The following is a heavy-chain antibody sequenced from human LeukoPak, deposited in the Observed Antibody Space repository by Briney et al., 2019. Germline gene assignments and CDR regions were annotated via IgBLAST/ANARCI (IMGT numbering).Heavy chain of an antibody. CDR3: AREGYYYDSSGTFDY. D-gene: IGHD3-22*01. CDR2: INPNSGGT. V-gene: IGHV1-2*06. J-gene: IGHJ4*02. Sequence: ASVKVSCKASGYTFTSYAMHWVRQAPGQRLEWMRRINPNSGGTNYAQKFQGRVTMTRDTSISTAYMELSRLRSDDTAVYYCAREGYYYDSSGTFDYWGQGTLVTVSS. CDR1: GYTFTSYA.